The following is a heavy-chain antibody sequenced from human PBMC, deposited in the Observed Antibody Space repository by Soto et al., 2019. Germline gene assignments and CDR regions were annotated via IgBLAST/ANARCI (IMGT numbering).Heavy chain of an antibody. CDR1: GGSLSSYY. J-gene: IGHJ5*02. Sequence: TSETLSLTCTVSGGSLSSYYWTWIRQSPGKGLEWIGYVYFSGNTNYNPSLKSRVTKSIDTSKNQFSLRLASVTAADTAFYYCGSVRPSGYVLSWGQGTLVTVSS. CDR2: VYFSGNT. V-gene: IGHV4-59*01. D-gene: IGHD5-12*01. CDR3: GSVRPSGYVLS.